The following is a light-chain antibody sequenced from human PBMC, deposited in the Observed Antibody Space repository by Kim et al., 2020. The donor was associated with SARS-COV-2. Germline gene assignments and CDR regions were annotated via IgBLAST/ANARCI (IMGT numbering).Light chain of an antibody. CDR2: QDT. CDR1: KLGDKY. J-gene: IGLJ2*01. CDR3: QAWDSSYVV. Sequence: SYELTQPPSVSVSPGQTASITCSGDKLGDKYACWYQQKPGQSPGLVIYQDTKRPSGIPERFSGSNSGKTATLTISGTQAMDEADYYCQAWDSSYVVFGGGTKLTVL. V-gene: IGLV3-1*01.